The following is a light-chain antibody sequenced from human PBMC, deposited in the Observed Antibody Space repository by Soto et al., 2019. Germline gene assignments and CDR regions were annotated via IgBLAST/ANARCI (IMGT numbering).Light chain of an antibody. Sequence: LTQPASVSGSPGQSITISCTGTSSDVGGYNYVSWYQQHPGKAPKLMIYDVSNRPSGVSNRFSGSKSGNTASLTISGLQAEDEADYYCSSYTSSSTLSFGTGT. CDR3: SSYTSSSTLS. CDR1: SSDVGGYNY. CDR2: DVS. J-gene: IGLJ1*01. V-gene: IGLV2-14*01.